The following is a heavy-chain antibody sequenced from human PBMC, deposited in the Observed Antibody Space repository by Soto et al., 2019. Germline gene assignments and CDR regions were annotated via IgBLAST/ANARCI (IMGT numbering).Heavy chain of an antibody. CDR3: AKARTAYYYYGMDV. V-gene: IGHV3-23*01. Sequence: EVQLLESGGGWVQPGGSLRLSCAASGFKFSSYDMNWVRQAPGKGLEWVSGISGSGGTTYYADSVKGRFTISRDNPKNTLYLQMNTLTAEDTAVYYCAKARTAYYYYGMDVWGQGTTVSVSS. J-gene: IGHJ6*02. CDR2: ISGSGGTT. CDR1: GFKFSSYD. D-gene: IGHD2-2*01.